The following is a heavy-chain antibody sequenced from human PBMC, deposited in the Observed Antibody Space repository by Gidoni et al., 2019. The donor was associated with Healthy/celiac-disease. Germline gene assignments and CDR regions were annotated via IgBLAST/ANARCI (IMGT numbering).Heavy chain of an antibody. V-gene: IGHV3-48*02. J-gene: IGHJ3*02. Sequence: EVQLVESGGGLVQPGGSLRLSCAASGFTFRSYSMHWVRQAPGKGLEWVSYISSSSSTIYYADSVKGRFTISRDNAKNSLYLQMNSLRDEDTAVYYCARDTEDYVWGSYRYGDAFDIWGQGTMVTVSS. D-gene: IGHD3-16*02. CDR3: ARDTEDYVWGSYRYGDAFDI. CDR1: GFTFRSYS. CDR2: ISSSSSTI.